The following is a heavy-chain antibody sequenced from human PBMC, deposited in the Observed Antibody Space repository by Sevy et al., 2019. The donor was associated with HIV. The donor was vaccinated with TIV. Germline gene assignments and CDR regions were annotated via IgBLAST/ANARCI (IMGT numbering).Heavy chain of an antibody. Sequence: GGSLRLSCAGSGFTFSRFWMSWVRQAPGKGLQWVANIKQDRSEKYYVDSVKGRFIISRDNAKKSLFLQMNSLRAEDTAVYYCARNRDDSSDFGLDVWGQGTTVTVSS. J-gene: IGHJ6*01. CDR1: GFTFSRFW. CDR3: ARNRDDSSDFGLDV. CDR2: IKQDRSEK. V-gene: IGHV3-7*01. D-gene: IGHD3-3*01.